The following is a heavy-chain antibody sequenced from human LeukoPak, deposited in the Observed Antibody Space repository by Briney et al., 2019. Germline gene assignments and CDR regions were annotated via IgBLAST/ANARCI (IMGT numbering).Heavy chain of an antibody. J-gene: IGHJ5*02. CDR1: VGIFSSYA. Sequence: SVKVSCMASVGIFSSYAISWVRQAPGQGLEWMGGIIPVFGTANYAQKFQGRVTITTDESTSTAYMELSSLRSEDTAVYYCARDDGSSGYYHRIWFDPWGQGTLVTVSS. V-gene: IGHV1-69*05. D-gene: IGHD3-22*01. CDR2: IIPVFGTA. CDR3: ARDDGSSGYYHRIWFDP.